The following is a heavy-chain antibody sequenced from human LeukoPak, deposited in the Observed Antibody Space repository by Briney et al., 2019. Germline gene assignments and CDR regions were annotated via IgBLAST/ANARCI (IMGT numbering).Heavy chain of an antibody. CDR1: GFTFSDYY. Sequence: PGGSLRLSCAASGFTFSDYYMSWIRQAPGKGLEWVSSISSSSSYIYYADSVKGRFTISRDNAKNSLYLQMNSLRAEDTAVYYCASSSGSYVAYWGQGTLVTVSS. CDR3: ASSSGSYVAY. V-gene: IGHV3-11*06. D-gene: IGHD1-26*01. J-gene: IGHJ4*02. CDR2: ISSSSSYI.